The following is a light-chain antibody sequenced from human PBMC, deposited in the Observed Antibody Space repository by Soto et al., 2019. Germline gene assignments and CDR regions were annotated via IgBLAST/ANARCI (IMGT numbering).Light chain of an antibody. CDR3: HQYDNWPKT. Sequence: EIVMTQYPDTLSVSPGETVTLTCRASQSVRTNLAWYQHKPGQSPRLLIYGASNKATGFPARFSGSGSGTDFTLTISRLEPEDFAVYYCHQYDNWPKTFGQGTRLEIK. CDR2: GAS. V-gene: IGKV3-15*01. CDR1: QSVRTN. J-gene: IGKJ5*01.